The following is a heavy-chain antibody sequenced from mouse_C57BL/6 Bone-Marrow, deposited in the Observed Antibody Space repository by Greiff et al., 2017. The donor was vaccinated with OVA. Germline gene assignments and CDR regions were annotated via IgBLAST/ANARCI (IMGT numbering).Heavy chain of an antibody. D-gene: IGHD1-1*01. J-gene: IGHJ3*01. CDR1: GFTFSSYA. CDR2: ISSGGDYI. Sequence: EVQRVESGEGLVKPGGSLKLSCAASGFTFSSYAMSWVRQTPEKRLEWVAYISSGGDYIYYADTVKGRFTISRDNARNTLYLQMSSLKSEDTAMYYCTRVRIYYYGSSFAYWGQGTLVTVSA. CDR3: TRVRIYYYGSSFAY. V-gene: IGHV5-9-1*02.